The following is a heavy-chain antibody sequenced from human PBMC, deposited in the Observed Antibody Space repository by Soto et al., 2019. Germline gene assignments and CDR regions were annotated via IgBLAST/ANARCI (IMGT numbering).Heavy chain of an antibody. CDR2: INPNSGGT. CDR3: ARDEDDSSGYFD. CDR1: GYTFTGYY. Sequence: GASVKVSCKASGYTFTGYYIHWVRQAPGQGLEWMGWINPNSGGTNFAQKFQGRVTMTTDTSTSTAYMELRSLRSDDTAVYYCARDEDDSSGYFDWGQGTLVTVSS. V-gene: IGHV1-2*02. J-gene: IGHJ4*02. D-gene: IGHD3-22*01.